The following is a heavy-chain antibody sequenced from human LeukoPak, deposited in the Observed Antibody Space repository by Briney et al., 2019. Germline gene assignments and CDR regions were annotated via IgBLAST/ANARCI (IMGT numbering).Heavy chain of an antibody. D-gene: IGHD3-3*01. Sequence: GGSLRLSCAASGFTFSSYAMSWVRQAPGKGLEWVSAISGSGGSTYYADSVKGGFTICRENSKNKMYLKMNSLRAEATAVYYCAKDSVAVETYYAFWSGYYSAVNAFDIWGQGTMVTVSS. V-gene: IGHV3-23*01. CDR1: GFTFSSYA. J-gene: IGHJ3*02. CDR3: AKDSVAVETYYAFWSGYYSAVNAFDI. CDR2: ISGSGGST.